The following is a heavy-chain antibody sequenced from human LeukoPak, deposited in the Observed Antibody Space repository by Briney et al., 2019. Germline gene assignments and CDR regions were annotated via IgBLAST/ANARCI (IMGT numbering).Heavy chain of an antibody. D-gene: IGHD6-6*01. Sequence: ASVKVSCKASGHTFTGYYMHWVRQAPGQGLEWMGWINPNSGGTNYAQKFQGRVTMTRDTSISTAYMELSRLRSDDTAVYYCARGPMYSSSSVDYFDYWGQGTLVTVSS. J-gene: IGHJ4*02. CDR3: ARGPMYSSSSVDYFDY. V-gene: IGHV1-2*02. CDR1: GHTFTGYY. CDR2: INPNSGGT.